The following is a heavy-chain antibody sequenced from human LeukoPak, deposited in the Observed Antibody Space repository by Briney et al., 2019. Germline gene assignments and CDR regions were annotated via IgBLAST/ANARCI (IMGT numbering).Heavy chain of an antibody. J-gene: IGHJ6*03. V-gene: IGHV1-69*02. Sequence: GSSVKVSCKASGGTFISYTISWVRQAPGQGLEWMGRIIPILGIANYAQKFQGRVTITADKSTSTAYMELSSLRSEDTAVYYCARGDYGDYYYMDVWGKGTTVTVSS. CDR1: GGTFISYT. CDR3: ARGDYGDYYYMDV. D-gene: IGHD4-17*01. CDR2: IIPILGIA.